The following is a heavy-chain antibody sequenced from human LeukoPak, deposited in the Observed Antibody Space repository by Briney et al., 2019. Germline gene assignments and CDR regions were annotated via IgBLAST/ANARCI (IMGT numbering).Heavy chain of an antibody. Sequence: SETLSLTCTVSGGSISSSTYYWGWIRQPPGMGLEWIGSMYYSGSTNYNPSLKGRVTISVDTSKNQFSLKLSSVTAADTAVYYCARGTRIAVAAFDIWGQGTMVTVSS. D-gene: IGHD6-19*01. CDR2: MYYSGST. J-gene: IGHJ3*02. CDR1: GGSISSSTYY. V-gene: IGHV4-39*07. CDR3: ARGTRIAVAAFDI.